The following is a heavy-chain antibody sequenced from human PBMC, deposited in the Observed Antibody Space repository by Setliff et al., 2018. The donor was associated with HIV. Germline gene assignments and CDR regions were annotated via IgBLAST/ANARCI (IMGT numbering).Heavy chain of an antibody. J-gene: IGHJ4*02. CDR3: ARIKAFGSGSYPLDF. D-gene: IGHD3-10*01. V-gene: IGHV4-61*09. CDR1: SSISSGGYY. Sequence: SETLSLTCSVSSSISSGGYYWTWIRQPAGKGPEWIGHVSTSGNTNYNPSLKSRITISLDTSKSHFSLKLHSVTAADTSVYYGARIKAFGSGSYPLDFWGQGTPVTVSS. CDR2: VSTSGNT.